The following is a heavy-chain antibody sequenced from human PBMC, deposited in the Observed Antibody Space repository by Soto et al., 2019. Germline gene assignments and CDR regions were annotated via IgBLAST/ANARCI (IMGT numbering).Heavy chain of an antibody. CDR1: GFTFSSYG. J-gene: IGHJ4*02. Sequence: PGGSLRLSCAASGFTFSSYGMHWVRQAPGKGLEWVAVIWYDGSNKYYADSVKGRFTISRDNSKNTLYLQMNSLRAEDTAVYYCARAGWEQGNSFDYWGQGTLVTVPS. CDR2: IWYDGSNK. CDR3: ARAGWEQGNSFDY. D-gene: IGHD1-26*01. V-gene: IGHV3-33*01.